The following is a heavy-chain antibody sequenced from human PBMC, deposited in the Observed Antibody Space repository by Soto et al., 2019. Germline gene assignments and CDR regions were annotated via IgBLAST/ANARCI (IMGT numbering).Heavy chain of an antibody. V-gene: IGHV4-31*04. Sequence: QVRLEESGPGLVKPSETLSLICSVSGGSVNNANYFWNWIRHHPENGLEWIGYIYYSGSTRYNPSFQTPGTLSKDTAKNQFSLRVNFVAVGDQGGYFWGGNGDQGGSRGGMDVWGRGTTVTVSS. J-gene: IGHJ6*02. CDR3: GGNGDQGGSRGGMDV. D-gene: IGHD3-16*01. CDR1: GGSVNNANYF. CDR2: IYYSGST.